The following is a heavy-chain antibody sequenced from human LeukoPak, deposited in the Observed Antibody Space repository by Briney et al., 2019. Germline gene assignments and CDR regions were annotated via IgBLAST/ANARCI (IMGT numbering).Heavy chain of an antibody. CDR1: GGTFSSYA. CDR2: IIPIFGTA. V-gene: IGHV1-69*13. CDR3: ARVRWRRRDGYNYGFDY. Sequence: SVKVSCKASGGTFSSYAISWVRQAPGQGLEWTGGIIPIFGTANYAQKFQGRVTITADESTSTAYMELSSLRSEDTAVYYCARVRWRRRDGYNYGFDYWGQGTLVTVSS. D-gene: IGHD5-24*01. J-gene: IGHJ4*02.